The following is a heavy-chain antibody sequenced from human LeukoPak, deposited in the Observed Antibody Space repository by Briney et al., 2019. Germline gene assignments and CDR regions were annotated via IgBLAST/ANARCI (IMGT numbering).Heavy chain of an antibody. V-gene: IGHV3-21*04. CDR1: GFAFNSYT. D-gene: IGHD1/OR15-1a*01. CDR2: ITSRSSHI. CDR3: AKPSWVSNTDAVL. J-gene: IGHJ4*02. Sequence: GGSLRLSCEASGFAFNSYTIRWVRQAPGKGLESVSSITSRSSHIYIADSVKGRFTLSRDDSRNTVYLQLNNLRVEDTAVYYCAKPSWVSNTDAVLWGQGTLVTVSS.